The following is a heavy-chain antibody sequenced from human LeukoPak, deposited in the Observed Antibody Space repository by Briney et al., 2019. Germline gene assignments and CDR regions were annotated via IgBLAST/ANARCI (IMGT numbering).Heavy chain of an antibody. CDR1: GYTFTSYY. J-gene: IGHJ4*02. D-gene: IGHD3-3*01. CDR3: ARVRSGYYSD. CDR2: INPSGGST. Sequence: ASVKVSCKASGYTFTSYYMHWVRQAPGQGLEWMGIINPSGGSTSYAQKFQGRVTITADESTSTAYMELSSLRSEDTAVYYCARVRSGYYSDWGQGTLVTVSS. V-gene: IGHV1-46*01.